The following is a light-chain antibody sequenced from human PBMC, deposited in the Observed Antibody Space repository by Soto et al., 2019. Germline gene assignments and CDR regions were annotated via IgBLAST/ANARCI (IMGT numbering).Light chain of an antibody. J-gene: IGLJ3*02. CDR3: CSYVYSNSWV. CDR2: EGN. Sequence: QSALTQPASVSGSPGQSITISCTGTSVDLLIYDVVSWYQHHPGKAPKLIIYEGNKRPSGVSNRFSGPRSGNMASLTISGLQAEDEADYYCCSYVYSNSWVFGGGTKLTVL. V-gene: IGLV2-23*01. CDR1: SVDLLIYDV.